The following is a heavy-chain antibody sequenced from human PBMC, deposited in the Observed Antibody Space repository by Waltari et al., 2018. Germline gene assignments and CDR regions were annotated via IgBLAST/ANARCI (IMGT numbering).Heavy chain of an antibody. Sequence: QVHLQQWGAGLLKPSETLSLTCAVYGDSLSNYYWNWIRQPPGRGLEWIGEINYRGDTNSNPSLKSRVTISLDTSKNQFSLSLTSVSAADTAVYYCARPTFCSATTCSGPMDVWGQGTTVTVSS. CDR2: INYRGDT. CDR1: GDSLSNYY. J-gene: IGHJ6*02. CDR3: ARPTFCSATTCSGPMDV. V-gene: IGHV4-34*02. D-gene: IGHD2-15*01.